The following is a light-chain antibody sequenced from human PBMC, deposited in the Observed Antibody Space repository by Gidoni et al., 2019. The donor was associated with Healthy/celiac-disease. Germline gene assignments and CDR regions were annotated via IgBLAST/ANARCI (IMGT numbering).Light chain of an antibody. V-gene: IGKV3-15*01. CDR1: QSVSSN. Sequence: EIVMTQSPATLSVSQGERATLSCRASQSVSSNLAWYQQKPGQAPRLLIYGASTRATGIPARFSGSGSGTEFTLTISSLQSEDFAVYYCQQYNNWPPWTFXQXTKVXIK. CDR3: QQYNNWPPWT. CDR2: GAS. J-gene: IGKJ1*01.